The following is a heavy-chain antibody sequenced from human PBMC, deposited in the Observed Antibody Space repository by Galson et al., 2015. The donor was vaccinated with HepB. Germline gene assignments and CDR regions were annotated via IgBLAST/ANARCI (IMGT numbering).Heavy chain of an antibody. CDR1: GGSISNTNYY. J-gene: IGHJ4*02. CDR2: IYYSGST. D-gene: IGHD4-23*01. V-gene: IGHV4-39*01. Sequence: ETLSLTCTVSGGSISNTNYYWGWIRQPPGKGLEWIGSIYYSGSTYYNPSLKSQVTISVDTSKNQFSLKLSSVTAADTATYYCARLATTVVTYYFDYWGQGTLVTVSS. CDR3: ARLATTVVTYYFDY.